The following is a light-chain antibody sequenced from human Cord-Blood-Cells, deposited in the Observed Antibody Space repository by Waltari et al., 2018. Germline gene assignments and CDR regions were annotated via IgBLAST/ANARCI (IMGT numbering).Light chain of an antibody. J-gene: IGKJ1*01. CDR2: KAS. V-gene: IGKV1-5*03. CDR3: QQYNSYART. CDR1: QSISSW. Sequence: DIQMTQSPSTLSASVGDRVTITCRASQSISSWLAWYQQKPGTAPKLLIYKASSLESGGASRVGGSGSGTEFTLTISSLQPDDFATYYCQQYNSYARTFGQGTKVEIK.